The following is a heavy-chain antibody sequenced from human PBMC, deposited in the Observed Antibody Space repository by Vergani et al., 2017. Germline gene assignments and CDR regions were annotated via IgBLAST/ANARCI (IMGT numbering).Heavy chain of an antibody. J-gene: IGHJ6*02. V-gene: IGHV3-21*01. CDR3: ARDHLYYDFWSGSSPYYYGMDV. CDR2: ISSSSSYI. D-gene: IGHD3-3*01. CDR1: GFTFSSYS. Sequence: EVQLVESGGGLVKPGGSLRLSCAASGFTFSSYSMNWVRQAPGKGLEWVSSISSSSSYIYYADSVKGRFTISRDNAQNSLYLQMNSLRAEVTAVYYCARDHLYYDFWSGSSPYYYGMDVWGQGTTVTVSS.